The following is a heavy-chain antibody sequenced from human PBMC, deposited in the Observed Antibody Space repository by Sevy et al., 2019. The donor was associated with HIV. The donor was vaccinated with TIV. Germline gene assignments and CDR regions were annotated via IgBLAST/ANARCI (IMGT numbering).Heavy chain of an antibody. Sequence: GGSLRLSCAASGFRCSGDVMNWVRQASGKGLEWVAAISGSGASPFYAGSVKGRFTISRVNAKDTLHLEMHNLTVNDTAIYFCAKGAARGHFDSWGQGALVTVSS. J-gene: IGHJ4*02. V-gene: IGHV3-23*01. CDR2: ISGSGASP. D-gene: IGHD6-25*01. CDR1: GFRCSGDV. CDR3: AKGAARGHFDS.